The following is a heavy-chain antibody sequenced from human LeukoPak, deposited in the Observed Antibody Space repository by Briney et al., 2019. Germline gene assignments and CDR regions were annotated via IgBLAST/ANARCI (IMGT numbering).Heavy chain of an antibody. Sequence: GESLKISCKGSGYSFTSYWVGWVRQMPGKGLEWMGIIYPGDSDTRYSPSFQGQVTISADKSISTAYLQWSSLKASDTAMYYCARRYYYDSSGLYYFDYWGQGTLVTVSS. D-gene: IGHD3-22*01. J-gene: IGHJ4*02. CDR3: ARRYYYDSSGLYYFDY. CDR2: IYPGDSDT. V-gene: IGHV5-51*01. CDR1: GYSFTSYW.